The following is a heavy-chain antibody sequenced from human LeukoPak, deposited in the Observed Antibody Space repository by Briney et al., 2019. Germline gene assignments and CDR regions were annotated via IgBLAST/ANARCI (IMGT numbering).Heavy chain of an antibody. V-gene: IGHV3-48*01. Sequence: PGGSLRLSCAASGFTFSSYSMNWVRQAPGKGLEWVSYISSSSSTIYYADSVKGRFTISRDNAKNSLYLQMNSPRAEDTAVYYCARDPPAYYDILTGGRDAFDIWGQGTMVTVSS. CDR1: GFTFSSYS. CDR2: ISSSSSTI. CDR3: ARDPPAYYDILTGGRDAFDI. D-gene: IGHD3-9*01. J-gene: IGHJ3*02.